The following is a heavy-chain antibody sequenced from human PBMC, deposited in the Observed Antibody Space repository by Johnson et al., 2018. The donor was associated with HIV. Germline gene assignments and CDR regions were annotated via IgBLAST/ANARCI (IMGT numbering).Heavy chain of an antibody. D-gene: IGHD6-13*01. J-gene: IGHJ3*02. CDR1: GFTFDDYA. V-gene: IGHV3-9*01. CDR2: ISWNGGSI. Sequence: VRLVESGGGLVQPGRSLRLSCAASGFTFDDYAMHWVRQAPGKGLEWVSGISWNGGSIGYADSVKGRFTISRDNAKKSLFLQMNSLRPEDTALYYCAKPIAAAGTVGDGFEIWGQGTMVTVSS. CDR3: AKPIAAAGTVGDGFEI.